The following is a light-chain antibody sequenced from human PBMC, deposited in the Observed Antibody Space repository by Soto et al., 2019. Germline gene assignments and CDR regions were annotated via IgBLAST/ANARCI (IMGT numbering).Light chain of an antibody. J-gene: IGKJ1*01. Sequence: DIQVTQSPSSLSASVGDRVTITCRASQSINTFLNWYQQRPGKAPNLLIYGASNLQSGVPSRFSGSGSGTDFPLTISSLQPEDFATYYCQQTYTSRLWTFGRGTKVEIK. CDR3: QQTYTSRLWT. CDR1: QSINTF. CDR2: GAS. V-gene: IGKV1-39*01.